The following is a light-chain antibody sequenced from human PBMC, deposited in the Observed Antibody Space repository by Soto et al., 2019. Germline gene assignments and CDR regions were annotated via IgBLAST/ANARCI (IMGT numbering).Light chain of an antibody. CDR1: QSISSY. J-gene: IGKJ2*01. V-gene: IGKV1-39*01. Sequence: DNQMAQSPSSLSASVGDRVTITCRASQSISSYLNWYQQRPGRAPKLLIYAASTLQTGVPSRFSGSGSATDFTLTINSLQPADFATYYCQQSYSTPYTFGQGTKLEIK. CDR2: AAS. CDR3: QQSYSTPYT.